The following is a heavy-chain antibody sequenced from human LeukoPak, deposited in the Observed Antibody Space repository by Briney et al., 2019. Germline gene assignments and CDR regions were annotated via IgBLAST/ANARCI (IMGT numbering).Heavy chain of an antibody. CDR3: AKDRDYSWGYFQH. CDR1: GFTFDDYA. CDR2: ISWNSGSI. D-gene: IGHD4-17*01. J-gene: IGHJ1*01. V-gene: IGHV3-9*01. Sequence: PGGSLRLSCAASGFTFDDYAMHWVRQAPGKGLEWVSGISWNSGSIGYADSVEGRFTISRDNAKNSLYLQMNSLRAEDTALYYCAKDRDYSWGYFQHWGQGTLVTVSS.